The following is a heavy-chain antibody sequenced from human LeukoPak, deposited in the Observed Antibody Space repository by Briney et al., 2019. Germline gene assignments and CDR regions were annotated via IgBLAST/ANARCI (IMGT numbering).Heavy chain of an antibody. Sequence: GGTLRLSCAASGFTFRNHGMNWVRQAPGKGLEWVSGISPSGGGTYYADSVKGRFTISRDDSKNTLSLQMNSLRVEDTALYYCAQDIAWGAFEHWGQGTLVTVSS. CDR3: AQDIAWGAFEH. J-gene: IGHJ4*02. V-gene: IGHV3-23*01. CDR2: ISPSGGGT. CDR1: GFTFRNHG. D-gene: IGHD7-27*01.